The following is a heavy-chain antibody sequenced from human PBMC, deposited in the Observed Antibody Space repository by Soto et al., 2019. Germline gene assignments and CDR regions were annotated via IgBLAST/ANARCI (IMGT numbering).Heavy chain of an antibody. CDR2: MNPNSGNT. CDR3: AKSGYGDFRY. CDR1: GYTFSNYD. V-gene: IGHV1-8*01. J-gene: IGHJ4*02. D-gene: IGHD4-17*01. Sequence: ASVTVSCKASGYTFSNYDINWVLQASGQGLEWLGWMNPNSGNTGYAQKFQSRDTMTRDTSISAAYMELSSLTSEDTALYCCAKSGYGDFRYWGQGTLVTVSS.